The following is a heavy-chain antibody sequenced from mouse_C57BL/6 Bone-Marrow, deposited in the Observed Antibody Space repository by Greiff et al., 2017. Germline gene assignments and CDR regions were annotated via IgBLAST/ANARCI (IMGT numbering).Heavy chain of an antibody. D-gene: IGHD2-5*01. CDR1: GYTFTSYG. V-gene: IGHV1-81*01. CDR3: ARWDYSNYLYAMDY. Sequence: QVQLQQPGAELVKPGASVKVSCKASGYTFTSYGISWVKQRTGQGLEWIGEIYPRSGNTYYNEKFKGKATLTADKSSSTAYMELRSLTSEDSAVYFCARWDYSNYLYAMDYWGQGTSVTVSS. J-gene: IGHJ4*01. CDR2: IYPRSGNT.